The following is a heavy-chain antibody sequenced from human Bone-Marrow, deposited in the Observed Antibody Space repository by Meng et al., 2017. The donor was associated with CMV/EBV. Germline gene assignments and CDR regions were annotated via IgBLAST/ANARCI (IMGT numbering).Heavy chain of an antibody. D-gene: IGHD3-10*01. V-gene: IGHV3-21*01. Sequence: GESLKISCAASGFTFSSYSMNWVRQAPGKGLEWVSSISSSSSYIYYADSVKGRFTISRDNAKNSLYLQMNSLRAEDTAVYYCARDVGGSGSYWGQGTLVNVAS. CDR2: ISSSSSYI. CDR1: GFTFSSYS. CDR3: ARDVGGSGSY. J-gene: IGHJ4*02.